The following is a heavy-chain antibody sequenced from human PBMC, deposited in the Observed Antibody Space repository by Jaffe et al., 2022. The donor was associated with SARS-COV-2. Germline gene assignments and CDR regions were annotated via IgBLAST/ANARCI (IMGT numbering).Heavy chain of an antibody. CDR3: ARELSSGNYFDY. V-gene: IGHV3-48*03. CDR1: GFTFSSYE. D-gene: IGHD3-22*01. CDR2: ISSSGSTI. Sequence: EVQLVESGGGLVQPGGSLRLSCAASGFTFSSYEMNWVRQAPGKGLEWVSYISSSGSTIYYADSVKGRFTISRDNAKNSLYLQMNSLRAEDTAVYYCARELSSGNYFDYWGQGTLVTVSS. J-gene: IGHJ4*02.